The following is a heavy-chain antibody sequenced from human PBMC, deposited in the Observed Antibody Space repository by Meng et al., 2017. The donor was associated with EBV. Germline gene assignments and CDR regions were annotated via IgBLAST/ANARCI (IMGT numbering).Heavy chain of an antibody. J-gene: IGHJ4*02. D-gene: IGHD3-10*01. CDR3: ASESGRGFTPDY. Sequence: VQLWQSGAGGRKPGSSVKGSCRTSGGTFRSDAVSWVRQAPGQGLEWMGGLIPMVGAPHYAQKFQGRVTIIADESTSTHSMELNSLRSEDTAMYYCASESGRGFTPDYWGQGTLVTVSS. V-gene: IGHV1-69*01. CDR1: GGTFRSDA. CDR2: LIPMVGAP.